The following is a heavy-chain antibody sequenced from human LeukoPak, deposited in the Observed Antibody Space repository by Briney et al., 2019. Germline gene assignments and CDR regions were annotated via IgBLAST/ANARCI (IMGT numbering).Heavy chain of an antibody. CDR1: GFTFSSYA. CDR3: AKDPPLPEYSYGADAFDI. V-gene: IGHV3-23*01. D-gene: IGHD5-18*01. J-gene: IGHJ3*02. CDR2: ISGSGEST. Sequence: GGSLRLSCAASGFTFSSYAMTWVRQAPGKGLEWVSLISGSGESTYYADSVKGRFTISRDNSKNTLYLQMNSLRAEDTAVYYCAKDPPLPEYSYGADAFDIWGQGTMVTVSS.